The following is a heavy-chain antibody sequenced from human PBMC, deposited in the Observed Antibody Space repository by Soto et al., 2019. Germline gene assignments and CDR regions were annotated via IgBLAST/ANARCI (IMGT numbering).Heavy chain of an antibody. CDR1: GYTFTTYT. J-gene: IGHJ4*02. CDR3: ARDRYFGSGNYNYFDY. V-gene: IGHV1-3*04. D-gene: IGHD3-10*01. CDR2: INTGNGNT. Sequence: ASVKVSCKASGYTFTTYTIHWVRQASGQRLEWMGSINTGNGNTRYSQQIQGRLTITRDTSASTTYMELTSLRSEDTAVYYCARDRYFGSGNYNYFDYWGQGTLVTVSS.